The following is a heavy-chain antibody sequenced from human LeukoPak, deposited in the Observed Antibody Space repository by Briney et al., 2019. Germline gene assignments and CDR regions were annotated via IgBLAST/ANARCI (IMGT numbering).Heavy chain of an antibody. V-gene: IGHV5-51*01. CDR2: IYPGDSDI. CDR1: GYSYTSYW. J-gene: IGHJ4*02. CDR3: ARQYYYDSSGYYSPGGFDY. Sequence: GESLKISCKGSGYSYTSYWIGWVRQLPGKGLEWMGIIYPGDSDIRYSPYIQGQVTISEDKSMSTAYLQWSSLKASDTAMYYCARQYYYDSSGYYSPGGFDYWGQGTLVTVSS. D-gene: IGHD3-22*01.